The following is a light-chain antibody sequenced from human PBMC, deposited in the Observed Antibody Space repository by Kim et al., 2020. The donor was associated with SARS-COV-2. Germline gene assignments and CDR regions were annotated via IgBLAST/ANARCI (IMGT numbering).Light chain of an antibody. CDR2: AAS. CDR3: QQSYITPFT. V-gene: IGKV1-39*01. J-gene: IGKJ3*01. Sequence: DIQMTQSPSSLSASVGDRVTITCRTTQSISSHLNWYQQKPGRAPKLLISAASTLQGGVPSRFSGSGSETDFTLTISSLQPEDFAPYYCQQSYITPFTFGPLTKVDIK. CDR1: QSISSH.